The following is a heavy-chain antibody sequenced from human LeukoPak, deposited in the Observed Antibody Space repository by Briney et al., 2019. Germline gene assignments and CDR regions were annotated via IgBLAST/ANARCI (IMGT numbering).Heavy chain of an antibody. CDR2: IKQGGSEK. J-gene: IGHJ3*02. CDR1: GFTFSSYW. CDR3: ASWGGDIVVVPALPRRAFDI. V-gene: IGHV3-7*01. D-gene: IGHD2-2*01. Sequence: GSLRLSCAASGFTFSSYWMSWVRQAPGKGLEWVANIKQGGSEKYYVDSVKGRFTISRDNAKNSLYLQMNSLRAEDTAVYYCASWGGDIVVVPALPRRAFDIWGQGTMVTVSS.